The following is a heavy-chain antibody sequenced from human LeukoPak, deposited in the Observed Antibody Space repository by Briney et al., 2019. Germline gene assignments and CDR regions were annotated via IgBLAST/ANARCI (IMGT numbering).Heavy chain of an antibody. D-gene: IGHD2-15*01. CDR1: GFTFSSYA. Sequence: GGSLRLSCAASGFTFSSYAMHWVRQAPGKGLEWVAVISYDGSNKYYADSVKGRFTISRDNSKNTLYLQMNSLRAEDTAVYYCAREDRSTHYYYFDYWGQGTLVTVSS. CDR2: ISYDGSNK. J-gene: IGHJ4*02. CDR3: AREDRSTHYYYFDY. V-gene: IGHV3-30*04.